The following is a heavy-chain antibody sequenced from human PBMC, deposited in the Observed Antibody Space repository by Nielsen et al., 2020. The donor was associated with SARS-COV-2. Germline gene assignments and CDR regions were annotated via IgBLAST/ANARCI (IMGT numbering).Heavy chain of an antibody. Sequence: GGSLRLSCAASGFTFDDYAMHWVRQAPGKGLEWVSGISWTSGSIGYADSVKGRFTISRDNAKNSLYLQMNSLRAEDTALYYCAKDIVVVPAAMGFDYWGQGTLVTVSS. CDR2: ISWTSGSI. J-gene: IGHJ4*02. V-gene: IGHV3-9*01. D-gene: IGHD2-2*01. CDR3: AKDIVVVPAAMGFDY. CDR1: GFTFDDYA.